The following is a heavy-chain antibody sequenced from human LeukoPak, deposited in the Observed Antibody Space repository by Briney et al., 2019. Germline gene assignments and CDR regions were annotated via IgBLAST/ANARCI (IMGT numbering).Heavy chain of an antibody. CDR2: IYNDGST. Sequence: PGGSLRLSCLGSGYSVSSDHMSWVRWAPGGVPELVAIIYNDGSTYYAKSVEGRFSIYRDSYKNTVYLQMRSLRGDDTAIYYCARDSAFSAYAYWGQGTQVTVSS. D-gene: IGHD6-25*01. CDR3: ARDSAFSAYAY. J-gene: IGHJ4*02. CDR1: GYSVSSDH. V-gene: IGHV3-66*01.